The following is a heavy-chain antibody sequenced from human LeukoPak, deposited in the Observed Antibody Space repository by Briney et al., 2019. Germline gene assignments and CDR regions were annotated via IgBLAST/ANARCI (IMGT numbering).Heavy chain of an antibody. CDR1: GYIFFTYD. D-gene: IGHD5/OR15-5a*01. J-gene: IGHJ5*02. CDR3: AGGHKYDGSPYFYDWLDL. Sequence: ASVKVSCKASGYIFFTYDINWVRQAPGRGLEWMGWVNPNSGKTDCSKTFQGRVTLTRSTSISTAYLQLNNVTSDDTAIYYCAGGHKYDGSPYFYDWLDLWGLGTLVTVSS. V-gene: IGHV1-8*01. CDR2: VNPNSGKT.